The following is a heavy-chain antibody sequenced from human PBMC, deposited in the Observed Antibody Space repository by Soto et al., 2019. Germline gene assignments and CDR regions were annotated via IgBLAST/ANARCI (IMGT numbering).Heavy chain of an antibody. V-gene: IGHV4-34*01. D-gene: IGHD2-15*01. CDR3: ARDIVVVVAATPGAFDI. Sequence: PSETLSLTCAVYGGSFSGYYWSWIRQPPGKGLEWIGEINHSGSTNYNPSLKSRVTISVDTSKNQFSLKLSSVTAADTAVYYCARDIVVVVAATPGAFDIWGQGTMVTVSS. J-gene: IGHJ3*02. CDR1: GGSFSGYY. CDR2: INHSGST.